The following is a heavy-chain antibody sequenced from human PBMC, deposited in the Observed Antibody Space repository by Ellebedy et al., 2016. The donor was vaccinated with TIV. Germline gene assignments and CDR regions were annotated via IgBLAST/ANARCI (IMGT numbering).Heavy chain of an antibody. CDR3: ASRAIFGMGIDAFDI. CDR1: GGSISSYY. V-gene: IGHV4-59*01. Sequence: SETLSLTXTVSGGSISSYYWSWIRQPPGKGLEWIGYIYYSGSTNYNPSLKCRVTISVDTSKNQFSLKLSSVTAADTAVYYCASRAIFGMGIDAFDIWGQGTMVTVSS. D-gene: IGHD3-3*01. CDR2: IYYSGST. J-gene: IGHJ3*02.